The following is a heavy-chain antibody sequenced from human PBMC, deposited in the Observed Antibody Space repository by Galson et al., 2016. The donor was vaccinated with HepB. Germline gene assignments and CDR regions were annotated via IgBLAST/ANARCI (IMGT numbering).Heavy chain of an antibody. CDR2: INPSSGGA. D-gene: IGHD6-13*01. CDR1: GYTLTGYY. CDR3: GRGGYSTNWYIGY. Sequence: SVKVSCKASGYTLTGYYIYWVRQAPGQGLEWMGWINPSSGGANYAQKFQGRVTMTRDTSVTTAYMELSRLRSDDTAVYYCGRGGYSTNWYIGYWGQGALVTVSS. V-gene: IGHV1-2*02. J-gene: IGHJ4*02.